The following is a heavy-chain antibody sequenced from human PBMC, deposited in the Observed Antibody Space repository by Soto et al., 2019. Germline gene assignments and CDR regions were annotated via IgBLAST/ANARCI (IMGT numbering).Heavy chain of an antibody. CDR3: ARDLYRSSWYAYYCYGMDV. CDR2: IIPIFGTA. D-gene: IGHD6-13*01. J-gene: IGHJ6*02. V-gene: IGHV1-69*12. Sequence: QVQLVQSGAEVKKPGSSVKVSCKASGGTFSSYAISWVRQAPGQGLEWMGGIIPIFGTANYAQKFQGRVTITADEXXSXAGXELSSLRSEDTAVYYCARDLYRSSWYAYYCYGMDVWGQGTTGTVSS. CDR1: GGTFSSYA.